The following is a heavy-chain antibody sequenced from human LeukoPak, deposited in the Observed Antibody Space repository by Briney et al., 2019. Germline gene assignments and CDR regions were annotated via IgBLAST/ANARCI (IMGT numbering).Heavy chain of an antibody. CDR2: ISGRGVTT. J-gene: IGHJ6*02. CDR1: GFTFSSYA. Sequence: PGGSLRLSCAASGFTFSSYARRWVRQARAKGVDWVSAISGRGVTTSSPDSVKGRSTISKDNSRTTLYLQMNSLRAETTAIYSCAREGTYAGRGLLYFGMDVWGQGTTVTVSS. V-gene: IGHV3-23*01. D-gene: IGHD3-22*01. CDR3: AREGTYAGRGLLYFGMDV.